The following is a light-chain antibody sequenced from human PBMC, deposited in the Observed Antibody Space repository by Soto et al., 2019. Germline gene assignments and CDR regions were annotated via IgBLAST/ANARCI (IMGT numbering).Light chain of an antibody. Sequence: DLQMAQSPSSLSASIGDTVTITCRASQGISNYLAWFQQKPGKAPKRLIYDASTLESEVPSRFSGSGSGTDFTLTISSLQPEDFATYYCQHYNTYQITFGQGTRLEIK. J-gene: IGKJ5*01. V-gene: IGKV1-16*01. CDR3: QHYNTYQIT. CDR1: QGISNY. CDR2: DAS.